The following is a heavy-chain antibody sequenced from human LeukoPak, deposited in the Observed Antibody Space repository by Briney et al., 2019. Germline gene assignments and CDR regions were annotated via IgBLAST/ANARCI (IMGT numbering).Heavy chain of an antibody. D-gene: IGHD2-15*01. J-gene: IGHJ3*01. CDR3: ARDPRYCTGDSCYPNAFDV. Sequence: SVKVSCKASGGTFSTYAINWVRQAPGQGLEWMGRIIPIFETTTYAQKFQARVTITTDESSSTAYMELSSLRSEDTAMYYCARDPRYCTGDSCYPNAFDVWGQGTMVTISS. V-gene: IGHV1-69*05. CDR1: GGTFSTYA. CDR2: IIPIFETT.